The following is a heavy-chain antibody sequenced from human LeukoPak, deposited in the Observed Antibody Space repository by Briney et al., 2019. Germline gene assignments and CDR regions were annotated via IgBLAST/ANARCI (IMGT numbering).Heavy chain of an antibody. CDR1: GYTFTIYG. Sequence: ASVKVSCKASGYTFTIYGISWVRQAPGQGLEWMGWISADNGNTNYAQKFHGRVTMTTDTSTRTAYMELRSLRSDDTAVYYCARDSMPTRGVRRGFDPWGQGTLVTVSS. CDR3: ARDSMPTRGVRRGFDP. J-gene: IGHJ5*02. V-gene: IGHV1-18*01. D-gene: IGHD3-10*01. CDR2: ISADNGNT.